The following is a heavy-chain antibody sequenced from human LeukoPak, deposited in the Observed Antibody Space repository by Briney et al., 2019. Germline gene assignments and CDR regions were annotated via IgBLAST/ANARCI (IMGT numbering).Heavy chain of an antibody. CDR2: INPNSGGT. J-gene: IGHJ5*02. Sequence: ASVKVSCKASGYTFTGYYMHWMRQAPGQGLEWMGWINPNSGGTNYAQKFQGWVTMTRDTSISTAYMELSRLRSDDTAVYYCARGGYYYGSGSFDWFDPWGQGTLVTVSS. CDR3: ARGGYYYGSGSFDWFDP. CDR1: GYTFTGYY. D-gene: IGHD3-10*01. V-gene: IGHV1-2*04.